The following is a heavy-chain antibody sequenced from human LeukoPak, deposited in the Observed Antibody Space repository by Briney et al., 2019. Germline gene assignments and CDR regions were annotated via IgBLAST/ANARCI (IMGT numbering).Heavy chain of an antibody. Sequence: PGGSLRLSCAASGLTFSDFFMNWIRQAPGKGLEWLSYISHSGSNLDYAESVRGRFTISRDNANHSPYLQINSLRAEDTAVYYCARGDSSGVPDYWGQGTLVTVSS. CDR3: ARGDSSGVPDY. V-gene: IGHV3-11*01. CDR1: GLTFSDFF. CDR2: ISHSGSNL. J-gene: IGHJ4*02. D-gene: IGHD3-22*01.